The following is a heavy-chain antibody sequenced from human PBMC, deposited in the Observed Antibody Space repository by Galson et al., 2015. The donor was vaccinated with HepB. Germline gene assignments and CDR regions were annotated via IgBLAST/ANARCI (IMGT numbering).Heavy chain of an antibody. CDR1: GYTLTNYH. Sequence: SCKASGYTLTNYHFHWVRQAPGQGPEWMGKIFAGGGSTRYAQRLQGRVTLTRDTSTNTAYMELRRLRSDDAAVYYCARDRLHSLDYWGQGTLVTVSS. CDR2: IFAGGGST. CDR3: ARDRLHSLDY. J-gene: IGHJ4*02. V-gene: IGHV1-46*01.